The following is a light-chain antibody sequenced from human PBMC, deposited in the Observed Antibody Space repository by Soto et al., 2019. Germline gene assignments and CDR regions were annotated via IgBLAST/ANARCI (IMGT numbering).Light chain of an antibody. J-gene: IGLJ1*01. V-gene: IGLV2-14*01. CDR2: DVS. Sequence: QSVLTQPASVSGSPGQSITISCTGTSSDVGGYNYVSWYQQHPGKAPKLMIYDVSHRPSGVSNRFSGSKSGNTASLTICGLQAEDEADYYCSSYTSSSTLGVFGTGTKLTVL. CDR1: SSDVGGYNY. CDR3: SSYTSSSTLGV.